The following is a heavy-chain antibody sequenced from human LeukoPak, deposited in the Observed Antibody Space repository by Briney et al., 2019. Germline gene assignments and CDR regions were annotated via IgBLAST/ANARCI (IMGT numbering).Heavy chain of an antibody. CDR2: IYHSGST. J-gene: IGHJ4*02. Sequence: SETLSLTCAVYGGSFGGYYWSWIRQPPGKGLEWIGEIYHSGSTNYNPSLKSRVTISVDKSKNQFSLKLSSVTAADTAVYYCARLKVAARFDYWGQGTLVTVSS. V-gene: IGHV4-34*01. D-gene: IGHD2-15*01. CDR3: ARLKVAARFDY. CDR1: GGSFGGYY.